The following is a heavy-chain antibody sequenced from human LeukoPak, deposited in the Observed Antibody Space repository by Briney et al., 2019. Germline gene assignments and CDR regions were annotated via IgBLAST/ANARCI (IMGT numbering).Heavy chain of an antibody. CDR1: GDSLSDYF. CDR3: ARGRGYGGNYLRSFDI. V-gene: IGHV4-59*08. Sequence: SETLSLTCTVSGDSLSDYFWSWIRQPPGKGLEWIGYNSGSTNYNASLKSRVTILLVRSKNQFSLKLNSVTAADTAVYYCARGRGYGGNYLRSFDIWGQGTMVTVSS. J-gene: IGHJ3*02. CDR2: NSGST. D-gene: IGHD1-26*01.